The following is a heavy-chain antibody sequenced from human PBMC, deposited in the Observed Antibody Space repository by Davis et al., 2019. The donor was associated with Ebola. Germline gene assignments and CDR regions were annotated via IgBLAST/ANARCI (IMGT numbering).Heavy chain of an antibody. CDR2: INSDGSST. V-gene: IGHV3-74*01. CDR1: GFTFSNYW. J-gene: IGHJ6*03. CDR3: ARDPGYYMDV. Sequence: GESLKISCAASGFTFSNYWMHWVRQAPGKGLVWVSHINSDGSSTSYADSVKGRITISRDNSKNTLYLQMNSLRAEDTAVYYCARDPGYYMDVWGKGTTVTVSS.